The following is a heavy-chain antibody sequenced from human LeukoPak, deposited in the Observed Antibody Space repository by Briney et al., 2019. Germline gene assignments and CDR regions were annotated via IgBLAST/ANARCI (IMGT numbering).Heavy chain of an antibody. Sequence: GGSLRLSCAASGFTFGDYAMHWVRQAPGKGLEWVSGISWNSDSIGYADSVKGRFTISRDNAKNSLYLQMNSLRAEDTAVYYCARDPEKSGYSYGDAFGIWGQGTMVTVSS. J-gene: IGHJ3*02. CDR2: ISWNSDSI. D-gene: IGHD5-18*01. CDR3: ARDPEKSGYSYGDAFGI. CDR1: GFTFGDYA. V-gene: IGHV3-9*01.